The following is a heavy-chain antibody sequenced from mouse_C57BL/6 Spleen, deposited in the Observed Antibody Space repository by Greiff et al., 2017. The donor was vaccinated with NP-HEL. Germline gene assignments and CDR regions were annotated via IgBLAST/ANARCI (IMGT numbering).Heavy chain of an antibody. CDR3: TTYLDY. V-gene: IGHV14-4*01. CDR1: GFNIKDDY. CDR2: IDPENGDT. Sequence: EVMLVESGAELVRPGASVKLSCTASGFNIKDDYMHWVKQRPEQGLEWIGWIDPENGDTEYASKFQGKATITADTASNTAYLQLSSLTSEDTAVYYCTTYLDYWGQGTSVTVSS. J-gene: IGHJ4*01.